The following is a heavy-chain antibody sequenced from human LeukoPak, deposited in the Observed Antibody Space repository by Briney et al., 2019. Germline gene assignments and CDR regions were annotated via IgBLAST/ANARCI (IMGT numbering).Heavy chain of an antibody. CDR2: INISGST. V-gene: IGHV4-4*07. CDR1: GASINSNY. Sequence: RSSETLSLTCTVSGASINSNYWTWIRQPAGKGLEWIGRINISGSTNYNPSLKSRVTMSEDTFKNQFSLKLSSVTAADTAVYYCARALRGYYFDFWGQGTLVTVSS. J-gene: IGHJ4*02. D-gene: IGHD3-22*01. CDR3: ARALRGYYFDF.